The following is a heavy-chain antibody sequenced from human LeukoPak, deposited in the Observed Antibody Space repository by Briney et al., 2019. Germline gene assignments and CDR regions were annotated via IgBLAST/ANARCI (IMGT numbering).Heavy chain of an antibody. V-gene: IGHV1-18*01. Sequence: GASVKVSCKASGYTFTSYGISWVRQAPGQGLEWMGWISAYNVNTNYAQKPQGSVTMTTDTSTSTDYMELRSLRSDDTAVYYCARILADGHEFDYWGQGTLVTVSS. CDR3: ARILADGHEFDY. J-gene: IGHJ4*02. CDR2: ISAYNVNT. CDR1: GYTFTSYG. D-gene: IGHD5-24*01.